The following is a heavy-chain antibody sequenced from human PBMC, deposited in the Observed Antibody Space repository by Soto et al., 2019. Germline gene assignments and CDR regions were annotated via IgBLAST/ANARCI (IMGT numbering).Heavy chain of an antibody. D-gene: IGHD6-13*01. V-gene: IGHV3-23*01. CDR3: AKVFTPGYSSAWFADY. Sequence: EVQLLESGGGLAQPGGSLRLSCAASGFTFTNYVMSWVRQAPGQGLEWVSGITASGGTTYYGDSVKGRFTISRDNSRNTVYLQMDGLRAEDTAVYYCAKVFTPGYSSAWFADYWGLGTLVTVSS. J-gene: IGHJ4*01. CDR2: ITASGGTT. CDR1: GFTFTNYV.